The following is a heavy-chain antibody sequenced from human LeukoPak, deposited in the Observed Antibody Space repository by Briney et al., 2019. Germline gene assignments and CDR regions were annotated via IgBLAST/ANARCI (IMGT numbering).Heavy chain of an antibody. D-gene: IGHD6-13*01. CDR3: AKDSRGGPDYLAAAGYYYGMDV. V-gene: IGHV1-2*02. CDR1: GYTFTGYY. Sequence: ASVKVSCKASGYTFTGYYMHWVRQAPGQGLEWMGWINPNSGGTNYAQKFQGRVTMTRDTSISTAYMELSRLRSDDTAVYYCAKDSRGGPDYLAAAGYYYGMDVWGQGTTVTVSS. CDR2: INPNSGGT. J-gene: IGHJ6*02.